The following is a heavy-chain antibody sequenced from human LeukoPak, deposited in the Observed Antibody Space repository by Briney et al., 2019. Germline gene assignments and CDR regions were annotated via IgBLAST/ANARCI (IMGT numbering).Heavy chain of an antibody. CDR2: IKQDGSEK. D-gene: IGHD5-12*01. Sequence: GGSLRLSCAASGFTFSNYWMSWVRQAPGKGLEWVANIKQDGSEKYYVDSVKGRFTISRDNAKNSLYLQMNSLRAEDTAVYYCVRATRSYRYYYYYGMDVWGQGTTVTVSS. V-gene: IGHV3-7*01. CDR3: VRATRSYRYYYYYGMDV. J-gene: IGHJ6*02. CDR1: GFTFSNYW.